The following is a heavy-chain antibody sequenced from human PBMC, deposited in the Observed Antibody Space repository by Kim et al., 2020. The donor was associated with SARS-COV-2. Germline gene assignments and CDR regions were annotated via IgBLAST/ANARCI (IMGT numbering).Heavy chain of an antibody. CDR1: GGSISRYY. CDR2: IYYSGST. V-gene: IGHV4-59*08. J-gene: IGHJ5*02. D-gene: IGHD2-2*01. CDR3: ARRSLGYCSSTSCSSGFDT. Sequence: SETLSLTCTVSGGSISRYYWSWIRQPPGKGLEWIGYIYYSGSTNYNPSLKSRVTISVDTSKNQFSLKLSSVTAADTAVYYCARRSLGYCSSTSCSSGFDTWGQGTLVTVSS.